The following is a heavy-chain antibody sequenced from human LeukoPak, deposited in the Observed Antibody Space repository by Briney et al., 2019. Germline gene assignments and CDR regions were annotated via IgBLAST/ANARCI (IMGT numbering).Heavy chain of an antibody. D-gene: IGHD1-26*01. CDR2: IRYDGSNK. CDR1: GFTFSSYG. V-gene: IGHV3-30*02. J-gene: IGHJ3*02. Sequence: PGGSLRLSCAASGFTFSSYGMHWVRQAPGKGLEWVAFIRYDGSNKYYADSVKGRFTISRDNSKNTLYLQMNSLRAEDTAVYYCAKITGIVGATAPGAFDIWGQGTMVTVSS. CDR3: AKITGIVGATAPGAFDI.